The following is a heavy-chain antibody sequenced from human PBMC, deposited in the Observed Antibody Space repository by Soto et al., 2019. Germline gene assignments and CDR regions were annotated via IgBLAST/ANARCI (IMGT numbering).Heavy chain of an antibody. CDR1: GGTFSSYA. J-gene: IGHJ3*02. D-gene: IGHD6-19*01. Sequence: QVQLVQSGAEVKKPGSSVKVSCKASGGTFSSYAISWVRQAPGQGLEWMGGIIPIFGTANYAQKFQGRVTITADESPSTAYMELSSLRSEDTAVYYCASQGAVAGTGAFDIWGQGTMVTVSS. CDR2: IIPIFGTA. V-gene: IGHV1-69*12. CDR3: ASQGAVAGTGAFDI.